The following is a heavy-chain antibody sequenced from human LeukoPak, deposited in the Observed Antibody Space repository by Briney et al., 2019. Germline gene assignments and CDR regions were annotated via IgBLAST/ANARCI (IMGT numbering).Heavy chain of an antibody. V-gene: IGHV4-34*01. CDR2: INHSGST. D-gene: IGHD2-2*03. CDR1: GGSFSGYY. J-gene: IGHJ4*02. CDR3: AVMDPPSDY. Sequence: SETLSLTCAVYGGSFSGYYWSWIRQPPGKGLEWIGEINHSGSTYYNPSLKSRVTISIDTSKNQFSLKMNSVTAADTAIYYCAVMDPPSDYWGQGTLVTVSS.